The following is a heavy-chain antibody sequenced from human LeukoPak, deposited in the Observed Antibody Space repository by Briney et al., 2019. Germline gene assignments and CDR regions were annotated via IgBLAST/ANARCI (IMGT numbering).Heavy chain of an antibody. CDR1: GGSISSYY. CDR3: ARETATGYFDY. V-gene: IGHV4-59*01. CDR2: IYYSGST. D-gene: IGHD5-12*01. J-gene: IGHJ4*02. Sequence: SETLSLTCTVSGGSISSYYWSWIRQPPGKGLEWIGYIYYSGSTNYNPSLKSRVTISVDASKNQFSLKLSSVTAADTAVYYCARETATGYFDYWGQGTLVTVSS.